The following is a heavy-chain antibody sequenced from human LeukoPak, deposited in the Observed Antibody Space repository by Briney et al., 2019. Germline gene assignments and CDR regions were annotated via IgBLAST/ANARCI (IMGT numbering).Heavy chain of an antibody. V-gene: IGHV3-33*01. CDR2: IWYDGSNK. J-gene: IGHJ6*02. CDR3: ARDSSGGWYYYGMDV. D-gene: IGHD6-19*01. CDR1: GFTFSSYG. Sequence: GGSLRLSCAASGFTFSSYGMHWVRQAPGKGLEWVAVIWYDGSNKYYADSVKGRFTISRDNSKNTLYLQMNSLRAEDTAVYYCARDSSGGWYYYGMDVWGQGTTVTVSS.